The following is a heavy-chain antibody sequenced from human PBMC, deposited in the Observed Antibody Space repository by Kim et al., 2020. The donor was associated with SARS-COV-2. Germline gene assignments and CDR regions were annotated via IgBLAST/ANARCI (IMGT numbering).Heavy chain of an antibody. J-gene: IGHJ4*02. CDR1: GGTFSSYA. D-gene: IGHD1-26*01. Sequence: SVKVSCKASGGTFSSYAISWVRQAPGQGLEWMGGIIPIFGTANYAQKFQGRVTITADESTSTAYMELSSLRSEDTAVYYCARVPQVSFWELLHPIVYWGQGTLVTVSS. V-gene: IGHV1-69*13. CDR3: ARVPQVSFWELLHPIVY. CDR2: IIPIFGTA.